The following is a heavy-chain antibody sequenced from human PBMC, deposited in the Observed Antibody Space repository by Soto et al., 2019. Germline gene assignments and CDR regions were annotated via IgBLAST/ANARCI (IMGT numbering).Heavy chain of an antibody. CDR2: ISSNGGST. D-gene: IGHD3-22*01. CDR1: GFTFSSYA. Sequence: PGGSLRLSCSASGFTFSSYAMHWVRQAPGKGLEYVSAISSNGGSTYYADSVKGRFTISRDNSKNTLYLQMSSLRAEDTAVYYCVNSPRGGSSGPSSAFDIWGQGTMVTVSS. J-gene: IGHJ3*02. CDR3: VNSPRGGSSGPSSAFDI. V-gene: IGHV3-64D*06.